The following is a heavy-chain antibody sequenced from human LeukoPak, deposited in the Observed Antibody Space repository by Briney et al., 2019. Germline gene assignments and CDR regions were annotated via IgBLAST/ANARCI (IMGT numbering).Heavy chain of an antibody. J-gene: IGHJ3*02. CDR2: INHSGST. D-gene: IGHD7-27*01. CDR1: GGSFSGYY. Sequence: SETLSLTCAVYGGSFSGYYWSWIRQPPGKGLEWIGEINHSGSTNYNPSLKSRVTISVDTSKNQFSLKLSSVTAADTAVYYCATTNWGGVGAFDIWGQGTMVTVSS. CDR3: ATTNWGGVGAFDI. V-gene: IGHV4-34*01.